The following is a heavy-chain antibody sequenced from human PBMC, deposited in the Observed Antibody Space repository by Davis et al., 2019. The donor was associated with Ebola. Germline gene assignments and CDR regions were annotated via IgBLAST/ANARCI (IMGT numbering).Heavy chain of an antibody. D-gene: IGHD5-12*01. J-gene: IGHJ4*02. CDR1: GDGVSGNSGA. Sequence: HSQTLSLTCAISGDGVSGNSGAWNWIRQSASRGLEWLGRTYYTSKWYNDYAVSVKSRITISPDTSKNQLSLQLDSVTPEDTAVYYCARGWLRSSFDYWGQGTLVTVSS. V-gene: IGHV6-1*01. CDR3: ARGWLRSSFDY. CDR2: TYYTSKWYN.